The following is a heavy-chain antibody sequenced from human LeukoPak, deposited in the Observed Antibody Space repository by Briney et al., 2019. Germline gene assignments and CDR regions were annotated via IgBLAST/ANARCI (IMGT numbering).Heavy chain of an antibody. J-gene: IGHJ4*02. CDR2: ISGSGGST. CDR3: AKGRTWIQLWSDY. CDR1: GFTFSSYA. Sequence: GGSLRLSCAPSGFTFSSYAMRWVRQAPGTGLEWVSAISGSGGSTYYADSVKGRFTISRDNTKNTLYLQINSLRAEDTAVYYCAKGRTWIQLWSDYWGEGTLVTVSS. D-gene: IGHD5-18*01. V-gene: IGHV3-23*01.